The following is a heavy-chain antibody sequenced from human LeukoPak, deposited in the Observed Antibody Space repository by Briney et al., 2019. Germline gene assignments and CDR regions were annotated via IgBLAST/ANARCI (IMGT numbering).Heavy chain of an antibody. CDR3: AKDIAAAGTGPFDY. CDR2: ISWNSGSI. Sequence: GGSLRLSCVASGFTFDDYAMHWVRQAPGKGLEWVSGISWNSGSIGYADSVKGRFTISRDNAKNSLYLQMNSLRAEDTALYYCAKDIAAAGTGPFDYWGQGTLVTVSS. CDR1: GFTFDDYA. V-gene: IGHV3-9*01. D-gene: IGHD6-13*01. J-gene: IGHJ4*02.